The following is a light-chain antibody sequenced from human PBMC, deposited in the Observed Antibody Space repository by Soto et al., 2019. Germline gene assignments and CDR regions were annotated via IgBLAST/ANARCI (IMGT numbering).Light chain of an antibody. CDR1: QSISSY. CDR3: QQSYSTPPET. V-gene: IGKV1-39*01. CDR2: AAA. J-gene: IGKJ1*01. Sequence: DIQMTQSPSSVSASVGDRVTVPCRASQSISSYLNWYQQKPGKAPKLLFYAAASLQSGVPSRFSGSGSGTDFTLPISSLQPEDVATYYCQQSYSTPPETFGQGTKVDIK.